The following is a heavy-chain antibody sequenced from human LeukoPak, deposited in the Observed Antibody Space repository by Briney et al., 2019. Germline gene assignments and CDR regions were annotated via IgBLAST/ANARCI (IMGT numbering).Heavy chain of an antibody. CDR2: TNHSGST. Sequence: SETLSLTCAVYGGSFSGYYWSWIRQPPGKGLEWIGETNHSGSTNYNPSLKSRVTISVDTSKNQFSLKLSSVTAADTAVYYCARALAARRGGIDYWGQGTLVTVSS. CDR1: GGSFSGYY. CDR3: ARALAARRGGIDY. J-gene: IGHJ4*02. V-gene: IGHV4-34*01. D-gene: IGHD6-6*01.